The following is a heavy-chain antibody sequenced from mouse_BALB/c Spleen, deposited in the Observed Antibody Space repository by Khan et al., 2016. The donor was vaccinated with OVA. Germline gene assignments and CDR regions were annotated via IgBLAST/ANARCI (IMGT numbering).Heavy chain of an antibody. J-gene: IGHJ2*01. V-gene: IGHV1S81*02. Sequence: QVQLQQSGAELVKAGASVKMSCKASGYTFTSYWMHWVKQRLGQGLEWFAETNPTNGRTYYNEKFKSKATLTVDKSSSPAYMLLSGPTFEDSAVYYWARIKKIVATYFDYWGQGTTLTVSS. CDR3: ARIKKIVATYFDY. CDR2: TNPTNGRT. D-gene: IGHD1-1*01. CDR1: GYTFTSYW.